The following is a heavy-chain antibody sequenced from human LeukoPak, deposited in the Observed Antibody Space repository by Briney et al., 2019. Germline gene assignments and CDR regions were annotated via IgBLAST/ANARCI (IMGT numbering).Heavy chain of an antibody. CDR3: ATSYDFWSGYYH. CDR2: VDPEYGET. Sequence: GASVKVSCKASGYTFTDYYMHWVQQAPGKGLEWMGRVDPEYGETIYAEKFQGRVTITADTSTDTAYMELSSLRSEDTAVYYCATSYDFWSGYYHWGQGTLVTVS. D-gene: IGHD3-3*01. CDR1: GYTFTDYY. J-gene: IGHJ4*02. V-gene: IGHV1-69-2*01.